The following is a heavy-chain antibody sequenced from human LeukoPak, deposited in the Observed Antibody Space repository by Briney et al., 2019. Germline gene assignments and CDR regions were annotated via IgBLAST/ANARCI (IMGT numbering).Heavy chain of an antibody. CDR1: GGTFSSYA. V-gene: IGHV1-69*13. Sequence: GASVKVSCKASGGTFSSYAISWVRQAPGQGLEWMGGIIPIFGTANYAQKFQGRVTITADESTSTAYMELSSLRSDDTAVYYCARAVAVAGHVDYWGQGTLVTVSS. CDR2: IIPIFGTA. CDR3: ARAVAVAGHVDY. J-gene: IGHJ4*02. D-gene: IGHD6-19*01.